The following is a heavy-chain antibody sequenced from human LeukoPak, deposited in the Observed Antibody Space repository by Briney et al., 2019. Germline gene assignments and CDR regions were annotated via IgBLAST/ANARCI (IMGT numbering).Heavy chain of an antibody. Sequence: EASVKVSCKASGGTFSSYAISWVRQAPGQGLEWMGGIIPIFGTANYAQKFQGRVTITTDESTSTAYMELSSVRSEDTAVYYCARLTGGWFDPWGQGTLVTVSS. CDR1: GGTFSSYA. CDR3: ARLTGGWFDP. J-gene: IGHJ5*02. D-gene: IGHD7-27*01. CDR2: IIPIFGTA. V-gene: IGHV1-69*05.